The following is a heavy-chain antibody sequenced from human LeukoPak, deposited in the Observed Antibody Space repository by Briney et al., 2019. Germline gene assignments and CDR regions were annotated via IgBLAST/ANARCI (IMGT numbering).Heavy chain of an antibody. J-gene: IGHJ4*02. V-gene: IGHV4-31*03. Sequence: SQTLSLTCTVSGGSISSGGYYWSWIRQHPGKGLEWIGYIYYSGSTYYNPSLKSRVTISVDTSKNQFSLKLSSVTAADTAVYYCAMPPVRIAAAGYWGQGTLVTVFS. CDR3: AMPPVRIAAAGY. D-gene: IGHD6-13*01. CDR2: IYYSGST. CDR1: GGSISSGGYY.